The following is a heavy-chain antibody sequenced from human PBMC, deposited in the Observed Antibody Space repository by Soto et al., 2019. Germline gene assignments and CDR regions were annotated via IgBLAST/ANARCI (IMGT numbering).Heavy chain of an antibody. V-gene: IGHV1-58*02. CDR2: IVVGSGNT. CDR1: GFTFSSSG. J-gene: IGHJ4*02. CDR3: ARDGTSYFGY. D-gene: IGHD1-1*01. Sequence: SVKVSCKASGFTFSSSGIHWVRQARGQRLEWIGWIVVGSGNTNYAQKFQERVTITRDVSTNTAYMELTSLRSEDTAVYYCARDGTSYFGYWGQGTLVTVSS.